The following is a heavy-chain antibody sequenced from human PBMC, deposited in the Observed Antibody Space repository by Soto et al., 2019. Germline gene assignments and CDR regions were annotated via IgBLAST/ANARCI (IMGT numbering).Heavy chain of an antibody. V-gene: IGHV4-59*01. J-gene: IGHJ3*02. CDR3: ARDGLTVERVRAFDI. CDR1: GGSISSYY. CDR2: IYYSGST. Sequence: SETLSLTCTVSGGSISSYYWSWIRQPPGKELEWIGYIYYSGSTNYNPSLKSRVTISVDTSKNQFSLKLRSVTAADTAVYYCARDGLTVERVRAFDIWGQGTMVTVSS. D-gene: IGHD7-27*01.